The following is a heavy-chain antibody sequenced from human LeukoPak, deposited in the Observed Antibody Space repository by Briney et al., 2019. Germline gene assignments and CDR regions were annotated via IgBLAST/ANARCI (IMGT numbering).Heavy chain of an antibody. V-gene: IGHV1-46*04. Sequence: GTSVTLSFKAAGSTFTSYYMNWVREAPGQGLGWMGIINPSSGSTSYAQKLQGRVTMTRDTSIGTAYVEMSRLRSDDTAVYYCARDIEYSSSDGNDDWGQGTLVTVSS. CDR2: INPSSGST. J-gene: IGHJ4*01. CDR1: GSTFTSYY. D-gene: IGHD6-6*01. CDR3: ARDIEYSSSDGNDD.